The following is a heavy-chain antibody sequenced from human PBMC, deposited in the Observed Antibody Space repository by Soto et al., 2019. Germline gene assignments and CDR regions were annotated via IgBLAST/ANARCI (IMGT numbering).Heavy chain of an antibody. CDR3: ATGGAAAARGWFGP. CDR2: IYYSGNT. J-gene: IGHJ5*02. D-gene: IGHD6-13*01. Sequence: SETLSLTCTVSGGSITSYYWSWIRQPPGKGLEWIGYIYYSGNTNYNPSLKSRVTISVDTSKNQFSLRLSSVTAADTAIYYCATGGAAAARGWFGPVGQRTLVTVSS. V-gene: IGHV4-59*01. CDR1: GGSITSYY.